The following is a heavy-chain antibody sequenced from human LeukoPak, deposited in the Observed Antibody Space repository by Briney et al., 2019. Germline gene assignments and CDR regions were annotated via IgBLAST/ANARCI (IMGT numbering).Heavy chain of an antibody. Sequence: PSETLSLTCAVYGGSFSGYYWSWIRQPPGKGLEWIGEINHSGSTNYNPSLKSRVTISVDTSKNQFSLKLSSVTAADTAVYYCARPKQWLVRSAFDIWGQGTMVTVSS. J-gene: IGHJ3*02. CDR3: ARPKQWLVRSAFDI. CDR2: INHSGST. CDR1: GGSFSGYY. D-gene: IGHD6-19*01. V-gene: IGHV4-34*01.